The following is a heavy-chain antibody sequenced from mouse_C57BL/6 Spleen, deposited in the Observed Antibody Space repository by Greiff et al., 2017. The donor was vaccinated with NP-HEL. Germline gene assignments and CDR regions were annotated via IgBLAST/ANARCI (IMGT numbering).Heavy chain of an antibody. CDR2: INPSTGGT. Sequence: VQLQQSGPELVKPGASVKISCKASGYSFTGYYMNWVKQSPEKSLEWIGEINPSTGGTTYNQKFKAKATLTVDKSSSTAYMQLKSLTSEDSAVYYCARPDGYDLFADWGQGTLVTVSA. CDR1: GYSFTGYY. CDR3: ARPDGYDLFAD. J-gene: IGHJ3*01. D-gene: IGHD2-2*01. V-gene: IGHV1-42*01.